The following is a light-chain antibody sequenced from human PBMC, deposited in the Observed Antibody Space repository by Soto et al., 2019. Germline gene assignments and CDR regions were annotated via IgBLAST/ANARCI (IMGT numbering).Light chain of an antibody. V-gene: IGKV1-5*03. CDR3: QHYSTYSVFT. J-gene: IGKJ3*01. CDR2: KAS. Sequence: DIQMTQSPSTLSASVGDRVIITCRASQSISSWLAWYQQKPGRAPKLLIYKASTLESGVPSRFSGSGSGTGFALTISSLQPDDFATYYCQHYSTYSVFTFGPGTIVDI. CDR1: QSISSW.